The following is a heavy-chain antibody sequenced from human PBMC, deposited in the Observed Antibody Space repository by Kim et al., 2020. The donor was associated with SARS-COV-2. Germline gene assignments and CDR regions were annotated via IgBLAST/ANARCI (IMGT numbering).Heavy chain of an antibody. CDR1: GFAFDDFG. D-gene: IGHD5-12*01. V-gene: IGHV3-20*01. CDR3: GRVEYSGYGPVDW. Sequence: GGSLRLSCAASGFAFDDFGMSWVRQAPGKGLEWVSGTNWNGYSTSYSNSVKGRFTISRDNAKKIVFLEMNSLRAEDTALYLCGRVEYSGYGPVDWWGQGTLVIVSS. J-gene: IGHJ4*02. CDR2: TNWNGYST.